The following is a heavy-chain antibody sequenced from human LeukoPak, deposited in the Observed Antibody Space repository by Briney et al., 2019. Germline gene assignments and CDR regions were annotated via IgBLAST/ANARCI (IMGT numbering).Heavy chain of an antibody. Sequence: GGSLRLSCAASGFTFSSYAMHWVRQAPGKGLEWVAVISYDGSNKYYADSVKGRFTISRDNSKNTLYLQMNSLRAEDTALYYCARVQQYDAFDYWGQGTLVTVSS. J-gene: IGHJ4*02. CDR3: ARVQQYDAFDY. CDR2: ISYDGSNK. D-gene: IGHD3-16*01. CDR1: GFTFSSYA. V-gene: IGHV3-30*04.